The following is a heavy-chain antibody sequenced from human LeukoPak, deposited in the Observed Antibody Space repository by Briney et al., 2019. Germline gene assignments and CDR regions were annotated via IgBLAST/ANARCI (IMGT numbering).Heavy chain of an antibody. CDR3: AKGLGFLPQFDY. CDR2: ISDSGGTT. V-gene: IGHV3-23*01. J-gene: IGHJ4*02. CDR1: GFTFNIEA. Sequence: PGGSLRLSCTASGFTFNIEAMTWVRQAPGKGLEWVSTISDSGGTTYYTDSVKGRFTISRDNSKKIVSLQMSSLRAEDTALYYCAKGLGFLPQFDYWSQGSLVAVSS. D-gene: IGHD1-26*01.